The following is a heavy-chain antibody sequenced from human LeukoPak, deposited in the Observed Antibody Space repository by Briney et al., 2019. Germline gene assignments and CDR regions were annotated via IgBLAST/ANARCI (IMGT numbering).Heavy chain of an antibody. CDR3: AKDPDCTSGICYTFFDY. Sequence: TGGSLRLSCAASGVNFSTDSMNWVRQAPGKGLEWVAVISYDGSNKYYADSVKGRFTISRDNSKNTLYLQMNSLRAEDTAVYYCAKDPDCTSGICYTFFDYWGQGTLVTVSS. CDR2: ISYDGSNK. CDR1: GVNFSTDS. V-gene: IGHV3-30*18. D-gene: IGHD2-8*01. J-gene: IGHJ4*02.